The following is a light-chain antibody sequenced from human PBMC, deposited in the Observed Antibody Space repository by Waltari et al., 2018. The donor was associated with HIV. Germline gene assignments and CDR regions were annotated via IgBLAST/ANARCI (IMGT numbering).Light chain of an antibody. CDR3: AAWDSSLSGGV. CDR2: ENN. CDR1: SSNVGNND. V-gene: IGLV1-51*02. Sequence: QSVLTQPPSMSAAPGQKVTISCSGRSSNVGNNDVSWYQQVPGSAPKLLIYENNKRPSGIPDRFSGSKSGTSAALGITGLQTGDEADYYCAAWDSSLSGGVFGGGTKLTVL. J-gene: IGLJ2*01.